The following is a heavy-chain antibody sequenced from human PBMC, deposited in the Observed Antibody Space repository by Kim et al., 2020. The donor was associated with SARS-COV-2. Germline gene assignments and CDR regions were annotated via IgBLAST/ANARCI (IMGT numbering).Heavy chain of an antibody. CDR1: GGSISGSY. D-gene: IGHD4-17*01. V-gene: IGHV4-4*07. J-gene: IGHJ4*02. Sequence: SETLSLTCTVSGGSISGSYWSWIRRPAGKGPEWIGHIYTSGSTNYNPSLKSRVTMSIDTSKNQFSLRLSSVTAADTAVYYCARDRSGDYGFDYWGQGTLVTVSS. CDR2: IYTSGST. CDR3: ARDRSGDYGFDY.